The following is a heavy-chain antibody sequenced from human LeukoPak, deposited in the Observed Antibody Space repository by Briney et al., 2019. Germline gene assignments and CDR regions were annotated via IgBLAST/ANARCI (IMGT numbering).Heavy chain of an antibody. CDR3: ARGGDGYNFDYYYYMDV. D-gene: IGHD5-24*01. J-gene: IGHJ6*03. CDR1: GGSISSYY. Sequence: PSETLSLTCTVSGGSISSYYWSWIRQPTGKGLQWIGYIYYSGSTNYNPSLKSRVTISVDTSKNQFSLKLSSVTAADTAVYYCARGGDGYNFDYYYYMDVWGKGTTVTISS. V-gene: IGHV4-59*01. CDR2: IYYSGST.